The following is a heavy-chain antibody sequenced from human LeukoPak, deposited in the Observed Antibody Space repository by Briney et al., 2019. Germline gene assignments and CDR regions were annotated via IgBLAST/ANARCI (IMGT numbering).Heavy chain of an antibody. CDR3: ARAPSYCSGLSCPYYLDV. CDR1: GYTFTSYD. CDR2: MNPNSGNT. V-gene: IGHV1-8*01. D-gene: IGHD2-2*01. Sequence: ASVKVSCKASGYTFTSYDINWVRQATGQGLEWMGWMNPNSGNTGYAQKFQGRVTMTRDNSNSTAYMELSSLRSEDTAVYYCARAPSYCSGLSCPYYLDVWGKGSTVTISS. J-gene: IGHJ6*03.